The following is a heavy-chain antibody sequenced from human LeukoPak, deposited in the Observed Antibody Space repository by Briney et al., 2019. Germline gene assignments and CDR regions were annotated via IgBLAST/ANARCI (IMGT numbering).Heavy chain of an antibody. V-gene: IGHV1-69*04. CDR3: AREAATNFDY. J-gene: IGHJ4*02. CDR2: IIPILGIA. CDR1: GGTFSSYA. D-gene: IGHD6-25*01. Sequence: GASVKVSCKASGGTFSSYAISWVRQAPGQGLEWTGRIIPILGIANYAQKFQGRVTITADKSTSTAYMELSSLRSEDTAVYYCAREAATNFDYWGQGTLVTVSS.